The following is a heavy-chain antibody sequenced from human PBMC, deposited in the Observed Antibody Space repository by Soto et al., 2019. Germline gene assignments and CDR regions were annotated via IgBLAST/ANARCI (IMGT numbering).Heavy chain of an antibody. D-gene: IGHD6-25*01. CDR2: THNRGST. CDR1: DDSSEARINY. Sequence: PSYTLSLTCFVSDDSSEARINYWCWIRHPPGKGLEWIGSTHNRGSTYYNPSLQSRVTISVDTSKNTFSLKLDSLTAADTALYYCSRHAPPGVAAPLLYWGQGTPVTVS. CDR3: SRHAPPGVAAPLLY. J-gene: IGHJ4*02. V-gene: IGHV4-39*01.